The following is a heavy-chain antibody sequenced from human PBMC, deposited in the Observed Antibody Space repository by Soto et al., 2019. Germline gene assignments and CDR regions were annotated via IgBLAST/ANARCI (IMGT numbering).Heavy chain of an antibody. CDR1: GGSIGRYY. CDR3: ARHDFRYSNWFDP. Sequence: SETLSLTCTVSGGSIGRYYWSWIGQPPGKGLEWIAYIYYSGSTNYNPSLKSRVTISVDTSKNQFSLKLSSVTAADTAVYYCARHDFRYSNWFDPWGQGTLVTVSS. V-gene: IGHV4-59*08. J-gene: IGHJ5*02. D-gene: IGHD3-3*01. CDR2: IYYSGST.